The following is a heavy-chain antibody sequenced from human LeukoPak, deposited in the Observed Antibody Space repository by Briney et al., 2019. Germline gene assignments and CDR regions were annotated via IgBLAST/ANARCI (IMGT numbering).Heavy chain of an antibody. CDR2: ISSSSSYI. J-gene: IGHJ4*02. D-gene: IGHD5-18*01. CDR3: ARGGTWIQLWSPY. Sequence: PGGSLRLSCGASGFTFSSYSMNWVRQAPGKGLEWVSSISSSSSYIYYADSVKGRFTISRDNAKNSLYLQMNSLRAEDTAVYYCARGGTWIQLWSPYWGQGTLVTVSS. CDR1: GFTFSSYS. V-gene: IGHV3-21*01.